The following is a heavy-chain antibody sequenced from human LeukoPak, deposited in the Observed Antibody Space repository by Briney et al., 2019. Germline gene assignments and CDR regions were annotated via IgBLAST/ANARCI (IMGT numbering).Heavy chain of an antibody. J-gene: IGHJ4*02. CDR3: ARRLSGYYGDY. Sequence: GESLQISCKGSGYSFTSYWIGWVRQLPGKGLEWMGTIYPGDSDIRYSPSFRGQVTISADKSISTAYLQWSSLKASDTAMYYCARRLSGYYGDYWGQGTLVTVSS. CDR1: GYSFTSYW. V-gene: IGHV5-51*01. CDR2: IYPGDSDI. D-gene: IGHD3-22*01.